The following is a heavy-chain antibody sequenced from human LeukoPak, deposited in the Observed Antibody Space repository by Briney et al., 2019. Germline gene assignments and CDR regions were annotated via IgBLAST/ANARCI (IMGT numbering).Heavy chain of an antibody. Sequence: GGSLRLSCAASGFTFSSYSMNWVRQAPGKGLEWVSSISSSSSYIYYADSVKDRFTISRDNAKNSLYLQMNSLRAEDTAVYYCARADYDSSSYYYYGMDVWGQGTTVTVSS. V-gene: IGHV3-21*01. J-gene: IGHJ6*02. CDR2: ISSSSSYI. D-gene: IGHD3-22*01. CDR3: ARADYDSSSYYYYGMDV. CDR1: GFTFSSYS.